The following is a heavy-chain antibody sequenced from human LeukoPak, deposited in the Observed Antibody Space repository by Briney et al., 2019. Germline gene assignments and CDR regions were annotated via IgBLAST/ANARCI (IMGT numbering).Heavy chain of an antibody. CDR3: ARAHYYGSGSYYIGVPDD. CDR1: GYTFTSYG. J-gene: IGHJ4*02. CDR2: ISAYNGNT. V-gene: IGHV1-18*01. Sequence: GASVKVSCKASGYTFTSYGISWVRQAPGQGLEWMGWISAYNGNTNYAQKLQGRVTMTTDTSTSTAYMELRSPRSDDTAVYYCARAHYYGSGSYYIGVPDDWGQGTLVTVSS. D-gene: IGHD3-10*01.